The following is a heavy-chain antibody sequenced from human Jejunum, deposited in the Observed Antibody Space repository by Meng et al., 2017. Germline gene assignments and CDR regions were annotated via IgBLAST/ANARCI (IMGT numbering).Heavy chain of an antibody. V-gene: IGHV3-48*03. D-gene: IGHD6-19*01. CDR1: GFILSSYE. J-gene: IGHJ3*02. CDR2: ISSGGDIT. Sequence: GESLKISCVGSGFILSSYEMNWVRQAPGKGLEWVSYISSGGDITYYADSVKGRFTISRDNAKNLLSLQMNSLRAEDTAVYYCARSLRVAVAGYGGDTFDIWGPGTMVTVSS. CDR3: ARSLRVAVAGYGGDTFDI.